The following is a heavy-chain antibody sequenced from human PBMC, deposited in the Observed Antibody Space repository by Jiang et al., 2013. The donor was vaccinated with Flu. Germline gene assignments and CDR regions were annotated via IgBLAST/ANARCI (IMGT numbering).Heavy chain of an antibody. Sequence: QLLESGGGVVQPGRSLRLSCAASGFTFSNFAMHWVRQAPGKGLEWVAVISYDGGNKYYADSVKGRFTISRDNSKNALYLQMNSLRAEDTAVYYCARDWGAAVAGAYYFDYWGQGTLVTVSS. CDR1: GFTFSNFA. J-gene: IGHJ4*02. V-gene: IGHV3-30-3*01. CDR3: ARDWGAAVAGAYYFDY. CDR2: ISYDGGNK. D-gene: IGHD6-19*01.